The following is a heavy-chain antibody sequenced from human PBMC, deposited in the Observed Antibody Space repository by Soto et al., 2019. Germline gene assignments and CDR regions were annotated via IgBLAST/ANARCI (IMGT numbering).Heavy chain of an antibody. J-gene: IGHJ4*02. V-gene: IGHV3-23*01. CDR1: GFTFSDYA. D-gene: IGHD1-26*01. CDR3: AKGDGRIVPRHFDY. CDR2: ISSGGGSP. Sequence: RGSLRLSCAASGFTFSDYAMSWVRQAPGKGLEWVSSISSGGGSPYYADSVKGRFTISRNNSKNTLFLQMNSLRAEDTAVYYCAKGDGRIVPRHFDYWGQGTLVTVSS.